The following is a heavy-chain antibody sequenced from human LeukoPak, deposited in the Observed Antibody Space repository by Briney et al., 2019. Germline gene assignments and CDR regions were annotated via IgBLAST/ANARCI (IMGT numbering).Heavy chain of an antibody. CDR2: ISTYNGNT. CDR1: GYTFPNYG. V-gene: IGHV1-18*01. J-gene: IGHJ4*02. CDR3: ARLPGAYSSSPGDY. Sequence: ASVKVSCKASGYTFPNYGITWVRQAPGQGLEWMGWISTYNGNTNYAQKLQGRVTMTTDTSTSTAYMELRSLRFDDTAVYYCARLPGAYSSSPGDYWGQGTLVTVSS. D-gene: IGHD6-6*01.